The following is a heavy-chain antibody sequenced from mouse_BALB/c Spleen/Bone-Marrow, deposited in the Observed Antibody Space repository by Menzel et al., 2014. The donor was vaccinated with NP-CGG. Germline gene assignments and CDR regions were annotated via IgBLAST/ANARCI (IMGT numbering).Heavy chain of an antibody. V-gene: IGHV3-8*02. J-gene: IGHJ2*01. CDR1: GDSIXSGY. CDR3: ATYDGYYFDY. D-gene: IGHD2-3*01. CDR2: ISYSGST. Sequence: VQLQQSGPSLVKPSQTLSLPCSVTGDSIXSGYWNWIRKFPGNKLEYMGYISYSGSTYYSPSLKSRISITRDTSKNQYYLQLNSVTTEDTATYYCATYDGYYFDYWGQGTTLTVSS.